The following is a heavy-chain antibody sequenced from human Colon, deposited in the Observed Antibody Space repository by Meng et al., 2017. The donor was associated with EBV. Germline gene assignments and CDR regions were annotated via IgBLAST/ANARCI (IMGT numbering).Heavy chain of an antibody. CDR2: INHSGST. CDR3: ARGPGGSYYLYYFDY. D-gene: IGHD1-26*01. Sequence: VQLQQWGAGRFKPSETLALTCAVYGGSFSGYYWSWIRQPPEKGLEWIGEINHSGSTNYNPSLKSRVTISVDTSKKQFSLKLSSVTAADTAVYYCARGPGGSYYLYYFDYWGQGTLVTVSS. CDR1: GGSFSGYY. J-gene: IGHJ4*02. V-gene: IGHV4-34*01.